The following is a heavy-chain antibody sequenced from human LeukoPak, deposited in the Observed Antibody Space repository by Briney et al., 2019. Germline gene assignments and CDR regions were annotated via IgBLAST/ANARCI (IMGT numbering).Heavy chain of an antibody. V-gene: IGHV3-30*18. CDR2: IWYGGSNK. Sequence: PGRSLRLSCAASGFTFSSYGMHWVRQAPGKGLEWVAVIWYGGSNKYYADSVKGRFTISRDNSKNTLYLQMNSLRAEDTAVYYCAKALETYGIAAAGDYWGQGTLVTVSS. D-gene: IGHD6-13*01. CDR3: AKALETYGIAAAGDY. CDR1: GFTFSSYG. J-gene: IGHJ4*02.